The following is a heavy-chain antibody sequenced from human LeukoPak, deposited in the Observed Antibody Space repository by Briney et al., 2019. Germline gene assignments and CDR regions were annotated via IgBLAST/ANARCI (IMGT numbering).Heavy chain of an antibody. D-gene: IGHD2-2*02. J-gene: IGHJ6*03. Sequence: GASVKVSCKASGYTFTGYYMHWVRQAPGQGLEWMGWINPNSGGTNYAQKFQGRVTMTRDTSISTAYMELSRLRSDDTAVYYCARAVVVVPAAILSYYYYYMDVWGKGTTVTVSS. CDR1: GYTFTGYY. CDR2: INPNSGGT. CDR3: ARAVVVVPAAILSYYYYYMDV. V-gene: IGHV1-2*02.